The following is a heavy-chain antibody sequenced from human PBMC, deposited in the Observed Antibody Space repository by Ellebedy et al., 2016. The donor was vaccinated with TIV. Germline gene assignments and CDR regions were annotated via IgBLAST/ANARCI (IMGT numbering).Heavy chain of an antibody. CDR3: IRSWSGGLVD. D-gene: IGHD3-3*01. J-gene: IGHJ4*02. Sequence: GGSLRLSCAASGFTFSSHWMYWVRQAPGKGLLWVSRINSDGTNRDYADSVKGRFTVSRDNAKNTLYLQMNSLRAEDTALCYCIRSWSGGLVDWGQGTLVIVSS. CDR2: INSDGTNR. CDR1: GFTFSSHW. V-gene: IGHV3-74*01.